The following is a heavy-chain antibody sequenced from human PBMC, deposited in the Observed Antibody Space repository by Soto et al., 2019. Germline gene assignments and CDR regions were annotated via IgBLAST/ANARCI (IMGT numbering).Heavy chain of an antibody. CDR1: GFTFSSYS. V-gene: IGHV3-23*01. CDR3: AKYAGLSPGVRFHFDY. Sequence: EVQMLESGGGLIQPDGSLRLSCAASGFTFSSYSMGWVRQTSGKGLEWVSTISGSGGTTYYADSVKGRFTISRDNSRNTLHLQMNSLRAEDTAIYYCAKYAGLSPGVRFHFDYWGQGTLVTVSS. D-gene: IGHD7-27*01. CDR2: ISGSGGTT. J-gene: IGHJ4*02.